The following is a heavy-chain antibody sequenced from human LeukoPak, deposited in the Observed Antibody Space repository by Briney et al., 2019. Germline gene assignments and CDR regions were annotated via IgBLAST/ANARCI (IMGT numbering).Heavy chain of an antibody. D-gene: IGHD1-26*01. J-gene: IGHJ4*02. V-gene: IGHV3-23*01. CDR1: GFTFSSYA. CDR2: ISDSA. Sequence: PGGSLRLSCAASGFTFSSYAMSWVRQAPGKGLEWVSVISDSAYYADSVKGRFTISRDNSKNTLYLQMNSLRAEDTAVYYCVKPRKVGTTTPELDCWGQGTLVTVSS. CDR3: VKPRKVGTTTPELDC.